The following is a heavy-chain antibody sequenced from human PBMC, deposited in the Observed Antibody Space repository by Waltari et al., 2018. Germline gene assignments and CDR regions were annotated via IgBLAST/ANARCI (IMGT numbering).Heavy chain of an antibody. J-gene: IGHJ5*02. CDR3: ARAPIGADNWFDP. CDR1: GGTFDDYT. CDR2: VIPLTGAR. Sequence: QVQLIQSGAEMKKPGSSVKVSCKASGGTFDDYTFSWVRPAPGQGLEWLGRVIPLTGARNYAQKFQDRVTSTADKSTSTAYMELSSLMSQDTALYFCARAPIGADNWFDPWGQGTLVTVSS. V-gene: IGHV1-69*08. D-gene: IGHD5-12*01.